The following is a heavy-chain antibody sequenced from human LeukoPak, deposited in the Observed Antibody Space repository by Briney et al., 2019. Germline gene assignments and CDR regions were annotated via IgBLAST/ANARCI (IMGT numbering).Heavy chain of an antibody. D-gene: IGHD2-2*02. CDR2: INHSGST. J-gene: IGHJ4*02. Sequence: SETLSLTCVVYVGSFSGYYWSWIRQPPGKGLEWIGEINHSGSTNYNPSLKSRVTISVDTSKNQFSLKLSSVTAADTAVYYCARGFSGYCSSTSCYMMGYYFDYWGQGTLVTVSS. CDR3: ARGFSGYCSSTSCYMMGYYFDY. V-gene: IGHV4-34*01. CDR1: VGSFSGYY.